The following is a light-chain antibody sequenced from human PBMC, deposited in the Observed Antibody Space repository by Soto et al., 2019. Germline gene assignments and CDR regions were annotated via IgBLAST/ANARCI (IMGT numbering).Light chain of an antibody. V-gene: IGKV1-39*01. J-gene: IGKJ4*01. CDR2: AAS. CDR3: QQSYSTPPT. Sequence: DIQMTQSPSSLSASVGDRFTITCRASQSISGYLNWYQQKPGKAPKLLIYAASSLQSGVPSRFSGSGSGTDFTLTISSLQPEDFATYYCQQSYSTPPTFGGGTKVDIK. CDR1: QSISGY.